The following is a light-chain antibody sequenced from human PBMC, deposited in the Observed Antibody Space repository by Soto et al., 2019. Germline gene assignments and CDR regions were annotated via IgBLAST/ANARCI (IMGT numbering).Light chain of an antibody. Sequence: LTQPASVSGSPGQSITISCTGTSSGVGGYNYVSWYQQHPGKAPKLMIYDVRNRPSGVSNRFSGSKSVNTASLTISGLQAEDEADYYCSSYTTISTYVFGTGTKVTVL. J-gene: IGLJ1*01. V-gene: IGLV2-14*01. CDR2: DVR. CDR3: SSYTTISTYV. CDR1: SSGVGGYNY.